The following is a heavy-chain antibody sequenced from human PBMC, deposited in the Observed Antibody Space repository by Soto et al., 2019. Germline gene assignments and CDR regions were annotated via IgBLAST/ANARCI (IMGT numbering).Heavy chain of an antibody. J-gene: IGHJ6*03. V-gene: IGHV3-21*01. D-gene: IGHD2-15*01. Sequence: EVQLVESGGGLVKPGGSLRLSCAASGFTFSSYAMKWVRQAPGKGLEWLTSIGSSTSYIYYADSVKGRFTISRDNAKNSLYLQMDSLRAEDTAVYFCVRWASCSGGSCSKFYYYMDVWGKGTTVTVSS. CDR2: IGSSTSYI. CDR1: GFTFSSYA. CDR3: VRWASCSGGSCSKFYYYMDV.